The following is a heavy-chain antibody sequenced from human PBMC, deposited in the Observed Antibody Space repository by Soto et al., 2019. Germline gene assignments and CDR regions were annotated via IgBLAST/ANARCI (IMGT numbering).Heavy chain of an antibody. Sequence: GGSLRLSCAASGFTFSFYSMNWVRQAPGKGLEWVSYITSSSSTIYYADSVKGRFTISRDNAKNSLYLQMKSLRAEDTAVYYCVRGLVQIDDHWGQGTLVTVSS. CDR1: GFTFSFYS. J-gene: IGHJ5*02. V-gene: IGHV3-48*01. D-gene: IGHD3-10*01. CDR2: ITSSSSTI. CDR3: VRGLVQIDDH.